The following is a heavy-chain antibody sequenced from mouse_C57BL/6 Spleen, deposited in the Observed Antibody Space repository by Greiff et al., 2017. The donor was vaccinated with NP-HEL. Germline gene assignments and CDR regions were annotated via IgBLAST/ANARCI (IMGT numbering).Heavy chain of an antibody. J-gene: IGHJ2*01. CDR3: ALIYYYGSSYGGLDY. CDR1: GYTFTDYY. D-gene: IGHD1-1*01. V-gene: IGHV1-26*01. CDR2: INPNNGGT. Sequence: VQLQQSGPELVKPGASVKISCKASGYTFTDYYMNWVKQSHGKSLEWIGDINPNNGGTSYNQKFKGKATLTVDKSSSTAYMELRSLTSEDSAVYYCALIYYYGSSYGGLDYWGQGTTLTVSS.